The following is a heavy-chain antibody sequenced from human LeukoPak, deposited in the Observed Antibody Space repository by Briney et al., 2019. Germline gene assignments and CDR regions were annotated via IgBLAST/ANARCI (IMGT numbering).Heavy chain of an antibody. V-gene: IGHV1-24*01. CDR1: GYTLAELS. J-gene: IGHJ4*02. CDR3: ARSATQYFFDY. CDR2: FDPEDGET. Sequence: ASVKVSCKVSGYTLAELSMHWVRQAPGKGLEWMGGFDPEDGETIYAQKFQGRVTMTEDTSTRTVYMDLRSLRPDDTAVYYCARSATQYFFDYWGQGTLVTVSS. D-gene: IGHD3-3*01.